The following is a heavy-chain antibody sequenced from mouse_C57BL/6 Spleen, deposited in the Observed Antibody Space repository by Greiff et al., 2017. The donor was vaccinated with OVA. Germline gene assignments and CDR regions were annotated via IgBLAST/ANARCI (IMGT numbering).Heavy chain of an antibody. Sequence: VQLQQSGPELVKPGASVKISCKASGYSFTDYNLNWVKQSNGKSLEWIGVINPNYGTTNYNQKFKGKATLTVDTSSSTAYMQLSSLTSEDSAVYYGARSDYYGSSLYYFDYWGQGTTLTVSS. V-gene: IGHV1-39*01. J-gene: IGHJ2*01. D-gene: IGHD1-1*01. CDR3: ARSDYYGSSLYYFDY. CDR1: GYSFTDYN. CDR2: INPNYGTT.